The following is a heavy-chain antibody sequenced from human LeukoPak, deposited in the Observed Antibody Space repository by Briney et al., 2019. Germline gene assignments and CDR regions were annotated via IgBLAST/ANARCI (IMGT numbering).Heavy chain of an antibody. D-gene: IGHD6-19*01. CDR3: ARDSVAVAGTDY. CDR2: IYSGGST. Sequence: GGSLRLSCAASGFTLSSNYMTWVRQAPGKGLEWVSVIYSGGSTYYTDSVTGRFTISRDNSKNTLYLQMNSLRAEDTAVYYCARDSVAVAGTDYWGQGTLVTVSS. J-gene: IGHJ4*02. CDR1: GFTLSSNY. V-gene: IGHV3-53*01.